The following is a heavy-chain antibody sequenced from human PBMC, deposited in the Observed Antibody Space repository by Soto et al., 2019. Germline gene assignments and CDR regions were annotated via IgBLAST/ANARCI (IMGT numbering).Heavy chain of an antibody. D-gene: IGHD3-10*01. J-gene: IGHJ3*02. V-gene: IGHV1-69*01. CDR2: ILPIFGTT. Sequence: QVQLVQSGAEVKKPGSSVKVYCKASGGTFSTYTFCWVRQAPGQGLEWMGGILPIFGTTNYAQKFQDRVTITADESASTAYMELSSLRSDDTAVYYCVRSVVRGVSSVFDIWGHGTMVTVSS. CDR3: VRSVVRGVSSVFDI. CDR1: GGTFSTYT.